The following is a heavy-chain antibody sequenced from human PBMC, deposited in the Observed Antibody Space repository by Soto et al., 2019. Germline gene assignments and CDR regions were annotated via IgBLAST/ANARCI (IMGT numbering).Heavy chain of an antibody. Sequence: PGGSLRLSCTASGFTFSSYAMHWVRQAPGKGLEWVAVISYDGSNKYYADSVKGRFTISRDNSKNTLYLQMNSLRAEDTAVYYCLVTGAFDIWGQGTMVTVSS. V-gene: IGHV3-30-3*01. D-gene: IGHD2-15*01. CDR1: GFTFSSYA. J-gene: IGHJ3*02. CDR3: LVTGAFDI. CDR2: ISYDGSNK.